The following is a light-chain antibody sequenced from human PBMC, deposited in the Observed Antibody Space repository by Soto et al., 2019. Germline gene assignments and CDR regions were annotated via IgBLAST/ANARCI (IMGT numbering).Light chain of an antibody. J-gene: IGKJ1*01. Sequence: DIQMTQSPSTLSGSVGDRVTITCRASQTISSWLAWYQQKPGKAPKLPIYKASTLKSGVPSRFSGSGSGTEFTLTISSLQPDDFATYYCQHYNSYSEAFGQGTK. V-gene: IGKV1-5*03. CDR2: KAS. CDR1: QTISSW. CDR3: QHYNSYSEA.